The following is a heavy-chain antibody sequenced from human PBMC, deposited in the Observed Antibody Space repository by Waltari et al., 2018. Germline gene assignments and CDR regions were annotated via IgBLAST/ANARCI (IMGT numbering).Heavy chain of an antibody. CDR1: GFTFSSYG. V-gene: IGHV3-33*01. J-gene: IGHJ4*02. D-gene: IGHD1-26*01. CDR3: ARDLKGHSGPHDY. CDR2: IWYDGSNK. Sequence: QVQLVESGGGVVQPGRYLRLSCAASGFTFSSYGMHWVRQAPGKGLEWVAVIWYDGSNKYYADSVKGRFTISRDNSKNTLYLQMNSLRAEDTAVYYCARDLKGHSGPHDYWGQGTLVTVSS.